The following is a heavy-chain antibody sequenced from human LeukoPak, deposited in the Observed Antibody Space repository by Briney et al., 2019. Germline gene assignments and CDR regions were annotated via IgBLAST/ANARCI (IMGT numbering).Heavy chain of an antibody. CDR3: ARHKYYYDSSGYYYVPSPFDY. Sequence: SETLSLTCAVYGGSFSGYYWSWIRQPPGKGLEWIGEINHSGSTNYNPSLKSRVTISVDTSKNQFSLKLSSVTAADTAVYYCARHKYYYDSSGYYYVPSPFDYWGQGTLVTVSS. V-gene: IGHV4-34*01. CDR2: INHSGST. D-gene: IGHD3-22*01. CDR1: GGSFSGYY. J-gene: IGHJ4*02.